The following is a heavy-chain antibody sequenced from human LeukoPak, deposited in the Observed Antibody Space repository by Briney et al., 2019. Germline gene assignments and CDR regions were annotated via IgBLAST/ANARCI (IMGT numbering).Heavy chain of an antibody. Sequence: PGRSLRLSCAASGFTFSSYATHWVRQAPGKGLEWAAVISYDGSNKYYADSVKGRFTISRDNSKNTLYLQMNSLRAEDTAVYYCARPYYSNPGDYYYYMDVWGKGTTVTVSS. CDR1: GFTFSSYA. CDR3: ARPYYSNPGDYYYYMDV. CDR2: ISYDGSNK. J-gene: IGHJ6*03. V-gene: IGHV3-30-3*01. D-gene: IGHD4-11*01.